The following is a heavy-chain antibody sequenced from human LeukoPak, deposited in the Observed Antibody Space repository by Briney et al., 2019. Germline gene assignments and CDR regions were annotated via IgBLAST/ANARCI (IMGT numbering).Heavy chain of an antibody. Sequence: GGSLRLSCAASGFRFSSFAMTWVRQAPGKGLEWVSAIGGSGGSTYHADSVKGRFTISRDNSKNTLYLQMNSLRVEDTAVYYCAKVGGIPGYSGGPPLGFDYWGQGILVTVSS. CDR1: GFRFSSFA. J-gene: IGHJ4*02. D-gene: IGHD6-19*01. CDR2: IGGSGGST. V-gene: IGHV3-23*01. CDR3: AKVGGIPGYSGGPPLGFDY.